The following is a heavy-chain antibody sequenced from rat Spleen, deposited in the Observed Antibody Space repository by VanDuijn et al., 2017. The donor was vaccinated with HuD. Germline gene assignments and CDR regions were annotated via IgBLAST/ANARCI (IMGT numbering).Heavy chain of an antibody. D-gene: IGHD1-1*01. V-gene: IGHV5S13*01. J-gene: IGHJ2*01. CDR2: ISAAGSNS. CDR1: GFTFSNNA. Sequence: EVQLVESGGGLVQPGRSLKLSCVVSGFTFSNNAMAWVRQAPTKGLEWVASISAAGSNSYYRDSVKGRFTISRDNAKNTLYLQMDSLRSEDTATYYCARRYYSGFDYWGQGVMVTVSS. CDR3: ARRYYSGFDY.